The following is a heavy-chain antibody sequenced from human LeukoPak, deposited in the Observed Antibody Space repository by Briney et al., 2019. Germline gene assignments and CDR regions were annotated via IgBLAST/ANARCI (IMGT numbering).Heavy chain of an antibody. Sequence: GGSLRLSCAASGFTFSSYWMHWVRHAPGKGLVWVSHINSDGSSTNYADSVKGRFTISRDNAKNTWYLQMNSLRAEDTAVYYCARTGIAARPTVWFDPWGQGTLVTVSS. CDR3: ARTGIAARPTVWFDP. CDR1: GFTFSSYW. D-gene: IGHD6-6*01. CDR2: INSDGSST. V-gene: IGHV3-74*01. J-gene: IGHJ5*02.